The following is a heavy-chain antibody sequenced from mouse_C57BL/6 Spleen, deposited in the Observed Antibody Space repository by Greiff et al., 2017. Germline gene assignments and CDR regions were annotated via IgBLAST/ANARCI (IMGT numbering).Heavy chain of an antibody. CDR2: IDPSDSYT. D-gene: IGHD2-10*02. J-gene: IGHJ1*03. Sequence: QVQLQQPGAELVMPGASVKLSCKASGYTFTSYWMHWVKQRPGQGLEWIGEIDPSDSYTNYNQKFKGKSTLTVDKSSSTAYMQLSSLTSEDSAVYYCARPSYWYFDDWGTGTTVTVSS. CDR1: GYTFTSYW. CDR3: ARPSYWYFDD. V-gene: IGHV1-69*01.